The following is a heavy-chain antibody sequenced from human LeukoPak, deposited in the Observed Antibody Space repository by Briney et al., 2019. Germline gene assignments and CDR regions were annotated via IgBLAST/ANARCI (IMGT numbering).Heavy chain of an antibody. CDR1: GCISSGSYY. Sequence: SETLSLTCAVSGCISSGSYYWSWIRQPAGKGLEWIGRIYTSGSTNYNPSLESRVTISVDTSKNQFSLRLTSLTAADTAVYYCAREGQQLVPPFDYWGQGNLVTVSS. CDR2: IYTSGST. J-gene: IGHJ4*02. CDR3: AREGQQLVPPFDY. V-gene: IGHV4-61*02. D-gene: IGHD6-6*01.